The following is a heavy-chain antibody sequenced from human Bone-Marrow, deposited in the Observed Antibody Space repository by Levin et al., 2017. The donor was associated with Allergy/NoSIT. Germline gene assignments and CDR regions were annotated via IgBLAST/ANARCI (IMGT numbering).Heavy chain of an antibody. D-gene: IGHD1-1*01. Sequence: SETLSLTCSVSGGSSSDFFWSFMRQPPGKGLEWIGYVYRGTTNYNPSLESRVTISVDTSKNQSSLTLSSVTAADSAIYYCAGTTITQTSYSYFGMDVWGQGTTVTVSS. CDR3: AGTTITQTSYSYFGMDV. J-gene: IGHJ6*02. V-gene: IGHV4-59*01. CDR1: GGSSSDFF. CDR2: VYRGTT.